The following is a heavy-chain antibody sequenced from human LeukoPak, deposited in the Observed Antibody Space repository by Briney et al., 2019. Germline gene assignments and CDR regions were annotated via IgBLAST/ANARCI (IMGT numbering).Heavy chain of an antibody. D-gene: IGHD3-22*01. Sequence: SELLSLTCTVPRGSISSYYWSWIRQPAGKGLEWIGRTYTSGVTNYTPSLKYRVTMSVHTSKHQFSLKLSSVTAADTAVYYCARETYYYDSSGYYSDLYYFDYWGQGTLVTVSS. CDR3: ARETYYYDSSGYYSDLYYFDY. CDR2: TYTSGVT. J-gene: IGHJ4*02. CDR1: RGSISSYY. V-gene: IGHV4-4*07.